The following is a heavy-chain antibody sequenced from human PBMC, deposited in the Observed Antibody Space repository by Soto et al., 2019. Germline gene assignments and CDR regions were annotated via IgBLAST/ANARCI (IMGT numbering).Heavy chain of an antibody. CDR1: GDSITNSRW. Sequence: QVQLQESGPGLVKPSGTLSLTCAVSGDSITNSRWWTWVRQPPGKGLEWIGDILHSGGTNYNPSLKSRVFIAVDKSQHQSSLGVSSVTAADTAVYYCASSTGWYRHDVWGQGTVVTVSS. D-gene: IGHD6-19*01. CDR3: ASSTGWYRHDV. V-gene: IGHV4-4*02. CDR2: ILHSGGT. J-gene: IGHJ3*01.